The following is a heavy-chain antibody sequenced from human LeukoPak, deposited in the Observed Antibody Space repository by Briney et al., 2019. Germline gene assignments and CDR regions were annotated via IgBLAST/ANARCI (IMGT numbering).Heavy chain of an antibody. V-gene: IGHV3-30*18. CDR2: ISYDGSNK. CDR1: GFTFSSYG. Sequence: PGGSPRLSCAASGFTFSSYGMHWVRQAPGKGLEWVAVISYDGSNKYYADSVKGRFTISRDNSKNTLYLQMNSLRAEDTAVYYCAKDHVIVWQLGTSYFDLWGRGTLVTVSS. CDR3: AKDHVIVWQLGTSYFDL. J-gene: IGHJ2*01. D-gene: IGHD6-6*01.